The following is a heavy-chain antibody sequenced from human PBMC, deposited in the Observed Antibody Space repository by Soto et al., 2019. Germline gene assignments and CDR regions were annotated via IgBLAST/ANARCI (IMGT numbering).Heavy chain of an antibody. CDR2: IYYSGST. CDR3: AREIVVPATPGWFDP. CDR1: GGSISSYH. D-gene: IGHD2-2*01. J-gene: IGHJ5*02. Sequence: PSETLSLTCTVSGGSISSYHWSWIRQPPGKGLEWIGYIYYSGSTNYNPSLKSRVTISVDTSKNQFSLKLSSVTAADTAVYYCAREIVVPATPGWFDPWGQGTLVTVSS. V-gene: IGHV4-59*01.